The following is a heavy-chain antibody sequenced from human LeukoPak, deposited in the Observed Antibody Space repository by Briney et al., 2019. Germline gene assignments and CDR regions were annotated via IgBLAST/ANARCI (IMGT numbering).Heavy chain of an antibody. V-gene: IGHV3-23*01. D-gene: IGHD3-3*01. CDR2: ISGSGGSA. CDR1: GFTFSSYA. J-gene: IGHJ5*02. CDR3: AKLGYYDFWSGSTNNWFDP. Sequence: GGSLRLSCAASGFTFSSYAMSWVRQAPGKGLEWVSAISGSGGSAYYADSVKGRFTISRDNSKNTLYLQMNSLRAEDTAVYYCAKLGYYDFWSGSTNNWFDPWGQGTLVTVSS.